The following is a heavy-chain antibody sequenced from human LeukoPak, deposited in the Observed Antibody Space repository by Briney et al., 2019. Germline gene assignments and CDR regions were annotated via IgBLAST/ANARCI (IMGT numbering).Heavy chain of an antibody. D-gene: IGHD6-13*01. CDR2: IYYSGST. J-gene: IGHJ6*02. Sequence: SGTRPWRWTVAGGSIVGLGWSWIRKHPGKGLEWIGYIYYSGSTNYNPSLKSRVTISVDTSKNQFSLKLSSVTAADTAVYYCARNSYSSSWYNYYYYGMDVWGQGTTVTVSS. CDR1: GGSIVGLG. V-gene: IGHV4-59*11. CDR3: ARNSYSSSWYNYYYYGMDV.